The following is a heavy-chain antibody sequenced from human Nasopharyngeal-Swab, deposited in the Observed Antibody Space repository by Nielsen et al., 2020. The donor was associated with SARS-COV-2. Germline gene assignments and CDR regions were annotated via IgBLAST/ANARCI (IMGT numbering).Heavy chain of an antibody. CDR2: INHSGST. J-gene: IGHJ5*02. CDR3: ARDTYYDSRGIDP. V-gene: IGHV4-34*01. D-gene: IGHD3-22*01. CDR1: GGSISSYY. Sequence: SETLSLTCTVSGGSISSYYWSWIRQPPGKGLEWIGEINHSGSTNYNPSLKSRVTISVDTSKNQFSLKLSPVTAADTAVYYCARDTYYDSRGIDPWGQGTLVTVSS.